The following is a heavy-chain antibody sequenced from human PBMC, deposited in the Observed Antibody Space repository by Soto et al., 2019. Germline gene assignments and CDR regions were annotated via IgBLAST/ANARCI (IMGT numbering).Heavy chain of an antibody. J-gene: IGHJ3*02. CDR2: MNPNSGNT. D-gene: IGHD5-18*01. V-gene: IGHV1-8*01. Sequence: QVQLVQSGAEVKKPGASVKVSCKASGYTFTSYDINWVRQATGQGLEWMGWMNPNSGNTGYAQKFHGRVTITRNTSISTACMDLSSLRSEVTAVYYCARGKGGIQLWPTEAFDIWGQGTMVTVSS. CDR1: GYTFTSYD. CDR3: ARGKGGIQLWPTEAFDI.